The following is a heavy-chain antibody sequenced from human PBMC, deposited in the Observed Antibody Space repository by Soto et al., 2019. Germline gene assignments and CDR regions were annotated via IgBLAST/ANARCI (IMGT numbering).Heavy chain of an antibody. CDR2: INPSGGST. J-gene: IGHJ5*02. CDR1: GYTFTSYY. D-gene: IGHD6-13*01. V-gene: IGHV1-46*01. Sequence: ASVKVSCKASGYTFTSYYMHWVRQAPGQGLEWMGIINPSGGSTSYAQKFQGRVTMTRDTSTSTVYMELSSLRSEDTAVYCCARVRQHLVPSDGWFDPWGQGTLVTVSS. CDR3: ARVRQHLVPSDGWFDP.